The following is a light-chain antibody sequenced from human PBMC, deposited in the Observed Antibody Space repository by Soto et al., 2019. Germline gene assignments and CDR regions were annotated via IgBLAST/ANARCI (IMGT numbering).Light chain of an antibody. CDR1: SSDVGGYDF. CDR3: SSYAGSNTFV. J-gene: IGLJ2*01. Sequence: QSALTQPPSASGSPGQSVTISCTGTSSDVGGYDFVSWYQQRPGKAPKLMIYEVSKRPSGVPDRFSGSKSGNTASLTVSGLQAEDEADYYCSSYAGSNTFVFGGGTKLTVL. CDR2: EVS. V-gene: IGLV2-8*01.